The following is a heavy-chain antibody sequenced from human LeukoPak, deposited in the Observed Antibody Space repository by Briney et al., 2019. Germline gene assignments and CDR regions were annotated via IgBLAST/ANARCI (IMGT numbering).Heavy chain of an antibody. V-gene: IGHV3-30*18. Sequence: GGSLRLSCAASGFTFSSYGMHWVRQAPGKGLEWVAVISYDGSNKYYADSVKGRFTISRDNSKNTLCLQMSSLRAEDTAVYYCAKVPYGDYVFAFDYWGQGTLVTVSS. CDR3: AKVPYGDYVFAFDY. J-gene: IGHJ4*02. D-gene: IGHD4-17*01. CDR1: GFTFSSYG. CDR2: ISYDGSNK.